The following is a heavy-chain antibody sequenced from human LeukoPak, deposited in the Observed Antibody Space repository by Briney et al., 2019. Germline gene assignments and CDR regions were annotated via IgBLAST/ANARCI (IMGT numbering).Heavy chain of an antibody. CDR3: TKDSVAAAGTAWFDP. CDR2: ISHNGDRI. J-gene: IGHJ5*02. V-gene: IGHV3-23*01. CDR1: GYTFSNYA. Sequence: GGSLRLSCAASGYTFSNYAMTWVRQAPGKRLEWVSGISHNGDRIYYADSVKGRFTISRDNSKNTLYLQMNSLRPEDTALYYCTKDSVAAAGTAWFDPWGQGTLVTVSS. D-gene: IGHD6-13*01.